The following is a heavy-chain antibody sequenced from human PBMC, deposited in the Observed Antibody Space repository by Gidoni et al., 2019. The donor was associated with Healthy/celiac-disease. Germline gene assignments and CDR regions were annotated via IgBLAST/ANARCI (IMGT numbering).Heavy chain of an antibody. CDR1: GGTFSSSA. CDR3: ASGPAFAYSSSSGFLDY. V-gene: IGHV1-69*01. Sequence: QVQLVQSGAEVKKPGSSVKVSCKASGGTFSSSAISWVRQAPGQGLEWMGGIIPIFGTANYAQKFQGRVTITADESTSTAYMELSSLRSEDTAVYYCASGPAFAYSSSSGFLDYWGQGTLVTVSS. D-gene: IGHD6-6*01. CDR2: IIPIFGTA. J-gene: IGHJ4*02.